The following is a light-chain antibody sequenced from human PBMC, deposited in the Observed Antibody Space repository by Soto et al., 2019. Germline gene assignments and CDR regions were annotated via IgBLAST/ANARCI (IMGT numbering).Light chain of an antibody. Sequence: TRSSFPVEEAFLSCRASQSISSSLAWYQQKPGQAPRLLIYGAFTRATGIPARFSGSGSGTEFTLTISSLQSEDFAVYCCQQVNKRLTKFGQGAKVEIK. V-gene: IGKV3-15*01. CDR3: QQVNKRLTK. CDR2: GAF. CDR1: QSISSS. J-gene: IGKJ1*01.